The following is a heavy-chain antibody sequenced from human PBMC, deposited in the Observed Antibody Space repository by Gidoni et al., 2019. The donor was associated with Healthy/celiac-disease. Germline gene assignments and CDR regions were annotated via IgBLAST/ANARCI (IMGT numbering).Heavy chain of an antibody. J-gene: IGHJ5*02. CDR2: INPNSGGT. D-gene: IGHD6-6*01. CDR1: GYTFTGYY. CDR3: ARETMGIAARQGWFDP. V-gene: IGHV1-2*04. Sequence: QVQLVQSGAEVKKPGASVKVSCKASGYTFTGYYLHWVRQAPGQGLEWMGWINPNSGGTNYAQKFQGWVTMTRDTSISTAYMELSRLRSDDTAVYYCARETMGIAARQGWFDPWGQGTLVTVSS.